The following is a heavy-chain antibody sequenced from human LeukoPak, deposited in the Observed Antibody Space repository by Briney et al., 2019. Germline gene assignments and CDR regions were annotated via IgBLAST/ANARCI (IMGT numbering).Heavy chain of an antibody. D-gene: IGHD6-19*01. CDR1: GFTFSSYA. Sequence: GRSLRLSCAASGFTFSSYAMHWVRQAPGKGLEWVAVISYDGSNKYYADSVKGRFTISRDNSKNTLYLQMNSLRAEDTAVYYCARVGDEQWLVRSFDYWGRGTLVTVSS. V-gene: IGHV3-30*04. CDR3: ARVGDEQWLVRSFDY. CDR2: ISYDGSNK. J-gene: IGHJ4*02.